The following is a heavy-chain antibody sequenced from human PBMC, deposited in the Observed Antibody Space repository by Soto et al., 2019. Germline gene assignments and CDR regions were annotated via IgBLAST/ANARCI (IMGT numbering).Heavy chain of an antibody. CDR1: GYSFSNYW. J-gene: IGHJ4*02. CDR3: VTPEDSSGWLH. Sequence: RGEALKISCKGSGYSFSNYWIGWVRQMPGKGLEWMGIIYPGDSDTRYSPSFQCQVTISADKAITTVYLQWSSLRASDTAIDYFVTPEDSSGWLHWGQGTRVTVSS. D-gene: IGHD6-19*01. V-gene: IGHV5-51*01. CDR2: IYPGDSDT.